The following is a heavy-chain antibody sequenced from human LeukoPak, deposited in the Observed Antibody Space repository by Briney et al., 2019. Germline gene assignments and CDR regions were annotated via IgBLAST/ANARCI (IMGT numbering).Heavy chain of an antibody. J-gene: IGHJ4*02. CDR3: ASSHDDFWSGYPN. Sequence: SETLSLTCAGYGGSFIGYDWTWIRQPPGKGLEWIGEINHSGGTNYNPSLKSRVTISVDTSKNQFSLKLSSVTAADTAVYYCASSHDDFWSGYPNWGQGTLVTVSS. D-gene: IGHD3-3*01. CDR2: INHSGGT. CDR1: GGSFIGYD. V-gene: IGHV4-34*01.